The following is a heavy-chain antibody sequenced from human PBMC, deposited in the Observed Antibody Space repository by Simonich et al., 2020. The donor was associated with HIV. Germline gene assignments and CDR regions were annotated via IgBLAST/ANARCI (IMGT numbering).Heavy chain of an antibody. D-gene: IGHD4-17*01. J-gene: IGHJ4*02. V-gene: IGHV4-34*01. CDR1: GGSFSGYY. CDR2: INHSGST. Sequence: QVQLLQWGAGLLKPSQTLSLTCAVYGGSFSGYYWSWIRQPPGKGLEWIGEINHSGSTNYNPSLKSPVTISVDTSKNQFSLKLSSVTAADTAVYYCARRHPTTVTTPYFDYWGQGTLVTVPS. CDR3: ARRHPTTVTTPYFDY.